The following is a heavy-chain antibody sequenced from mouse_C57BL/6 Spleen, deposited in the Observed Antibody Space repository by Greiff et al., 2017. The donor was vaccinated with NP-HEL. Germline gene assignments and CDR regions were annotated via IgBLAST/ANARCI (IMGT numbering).Heavy chain of an antibody. Sequence: QVQLKESGPELVKPGASVKISCKASGYAFSSSWMNWVKQRPGKGLEWIGRIYPGDGDTNYNGKFKGKATLTADKSSSTAYMQLSSLTSEDSAVYFCARSGVWFYAMDYWGQGTSVTVSS. CDR2: IYPGDGDT. V-gene: IGHV1-82*01. J-gene: IGHJ4*01. CDR3: ARSGVWFYAMDY. CDR1: GYAFSSSW. D-gene: IGHD2-10*02.